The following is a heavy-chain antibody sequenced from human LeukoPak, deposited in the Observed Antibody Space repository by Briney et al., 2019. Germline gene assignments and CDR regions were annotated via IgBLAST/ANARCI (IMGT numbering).Heavy chain of an antibody. J-gene: IGHJ4*02. D-gene: IGHD2-15*01. CDR1: GYTFTSYG. CDR2: ISAYNGNT. Sequence: GASVKVSCKASGYTFTSYGISWVRQAPGQGLEWMGWISAYNGNTNYAQKLQGRVTMTTDTSTSTAYMELRSLRSDDTAVYYCARVLGYCSDGSCYTFDYWGQGTLVTVSS. V-gene: IGHV1-18*01. CDR3: ARVLGYCSDGSCYTFDY.